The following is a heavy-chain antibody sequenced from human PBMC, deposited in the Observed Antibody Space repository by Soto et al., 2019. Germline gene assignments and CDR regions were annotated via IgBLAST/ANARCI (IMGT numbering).Heavy chain of an antibody. V-gene: IGHV3-53*01. CDR3: ATKGHPIFVVVLEAFDI. Sequence: GGSLRLSCAASGFTVSSNYMSWVRQAPGKGLEWVSVIYSGGSTYYADSVKGRFTISRDNSKNTLYLQMNSLRAEDTAVYYCATKGHPIFVVVLEAFDIWGQGTMVTV. CDR1: GFTVSSNY. J-gene: IGHJ3*02. CDR2: IYSGGST. D-gene: IGHD3-3*01.